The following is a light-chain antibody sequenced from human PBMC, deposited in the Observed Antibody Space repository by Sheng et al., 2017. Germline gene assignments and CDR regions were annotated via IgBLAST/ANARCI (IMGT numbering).Light chain of an antibody. CDR2: SAS. Sequence: DIQKTQSPSSLSASVGDRVTITCRASQNINNWLAWYQQKPGKAPKLLIHSASSLLSGVPSRFSGSGSGTDFTLTINSLQPEDFATYYCQQANSFLITFGPGTKVDV. V-gene: IGKV1-12*01. CDR3: QQANSFLIT. J-gene: IGKJ3*01. CDR1: QNINNW.